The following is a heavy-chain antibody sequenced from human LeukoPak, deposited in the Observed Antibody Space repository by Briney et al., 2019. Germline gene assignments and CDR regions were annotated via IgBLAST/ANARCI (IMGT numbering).Heavy chain of an antibody. CDR2: ISAYNGNT. J-gene: IGHJ3*02. CDR3: ARLWFGELLYAFDI. D-gene: IGHD3-10*01. Sequence: ASVKVSCKASGYTFTSYGISWVRQAPGQGLEWMGWISAYNGNTNYAQKLKGRVTMTTDTSTSTAYMELRSLRSDDTAVYYCARLWFGELLYAFDIWGQGTMVTVSS. CDR1: GYTFTSYG. V-gene: IGHV1-18*01.